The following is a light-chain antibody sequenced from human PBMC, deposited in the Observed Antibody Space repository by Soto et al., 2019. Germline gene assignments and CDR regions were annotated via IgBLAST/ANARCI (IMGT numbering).Light chain of an antibody. V-gene: IGLV1-40*01. CDR3: AAWDDSLNGVV. CDR1: SSNIGAGYD. J-gene: IGLJ2*01. Sequence: QSVLTQPPSVSGAPGQRVTISCTGSSSNIGAGYDVHWYQQFPGTAPKLLMYSNNQRPSGVPDRFSGSKSGTSASLAISGLQSEDEADYYCAAWDDSLNGVVFGGGTKLTVL. CDR2: SNN.